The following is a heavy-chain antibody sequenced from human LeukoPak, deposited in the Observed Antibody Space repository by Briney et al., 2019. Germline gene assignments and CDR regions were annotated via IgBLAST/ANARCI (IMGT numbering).Heavy chain of an antibody. CDR3: AKDVRDYDFWTNYYSYYMDV. D-gene: IGHD3-3*01. CDR2: IKQDESEK. CDR1: GXXFSGYW. Sequence: GGSXRLSCAXSGXXFSGYWMSWVRQAPGKGLEGVANIKQDESEKYYVDSVKGLFTISRDNAKNSLYLQMNSLRAEDTAVYYCAKDVRDYDFWTNYYSYYMDVWGKGTTVSVSS. J-gene: IGHJ6*03. V-gene: IGHV3-7*01.